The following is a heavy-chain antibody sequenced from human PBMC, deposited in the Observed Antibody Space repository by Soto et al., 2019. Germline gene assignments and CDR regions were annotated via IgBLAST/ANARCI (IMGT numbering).Heavy chain of an antibody. CDR2: ILDSGTVV. D-gene: IGHD3-10*01. CDR3: AKNSGWFNT. Sequence: LESGGGRVQPGGSLRLSCTTSGFTFSSTDMSWVRQAPGRGLEWISTILDSGTVVYYADSVKGRFTVSRDNSNGILFLQMDSLRPDDTAVYFCAKNSGWFNTRGQGAPVIVSS. V-gene: IGHV3-23*01. J-gene: IGHJ5*02. CDR1: GFTFSSTD.